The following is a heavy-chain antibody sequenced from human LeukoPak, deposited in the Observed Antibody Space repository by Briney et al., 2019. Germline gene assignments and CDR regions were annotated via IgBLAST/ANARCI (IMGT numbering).Heavy chain of an antibody. D-gene: IGHD2-2*01. Sequence: PGGSLRLSCAASGFTFSSYGMHWVRQAPGKGLEWVAFIRYDGSNKYYADSVKGRFTISRDNSKNTLYLQMNSLRAEDTAVYYCAKEGRIVVVPAASDFDYWGQGTLVTVSS. CDR3: AKEGRIVVVPAASDFDY. J-gene: IGHJ4*02. CDR1: GFTFSSYG. V-gene: IGHV3-30*02. CDR2: IRYDGSNK.